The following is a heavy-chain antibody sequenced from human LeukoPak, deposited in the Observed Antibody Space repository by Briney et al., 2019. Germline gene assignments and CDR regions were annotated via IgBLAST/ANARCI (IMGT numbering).Heavy chain of an antibody. V-gene: IGHV3-23*01. CDR1: RFTFSSYA. J-gene: IGHJ4*02. CDR2: ISGSGGAA. D-gene: IGHD3-22*01. CDR3: AKDMGSGAYYYDSSGYYPPSN. Sequence: GGSLRLSCAASRFTFSSYAMSWVRQAPGKGLEWVSAISGSGGAAYYADSVKGRFTISRDNSKNTLYVQMNSLRAEDTAVYYCAKDMGSGAYYYDSSGYYPPSNWGQGTLVTVSS.